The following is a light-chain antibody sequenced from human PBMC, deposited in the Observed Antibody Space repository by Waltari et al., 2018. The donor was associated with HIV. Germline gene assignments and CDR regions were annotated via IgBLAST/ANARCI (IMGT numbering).Light chain of an antibody. CDR2: VAS. V-gene: IGKV1-12*01. J-gene: IGKJ4*01. CDR1: QDITTS. Sequence: IQMTQSPSSLSASVGDRVIITCRASQDITTSLAWYQLKPGGPPRLLIFVASGLHGGVPPRFSGSASGTVFALTISNLQPEDSATYYCQQASSFPLSFGGGTKVEI. CDR3: QQASSFPLS.